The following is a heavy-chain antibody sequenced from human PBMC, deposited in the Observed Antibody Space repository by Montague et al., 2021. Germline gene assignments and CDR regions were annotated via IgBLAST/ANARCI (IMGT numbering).Heavy chain of an antibody. J-gene: IGHJ3*01. CDR2: IKTDGSET. D-gene: IGHD3-9*01. CDR3: ARDPSTFYSFAWYDTLDV. Sequence: SLRLSCAASGFTFNNYWMTWVRQAPGKGLEWVANIKTDGSETNYGDFVRGRFTISRDNAENSLSLQMNSLRAEDTAIYFCARDPSTFYSFAWYDTLDVWGQGTVVTVSS. V-gene: IGHV3-7*03. CDR1: GFTFNNYW.